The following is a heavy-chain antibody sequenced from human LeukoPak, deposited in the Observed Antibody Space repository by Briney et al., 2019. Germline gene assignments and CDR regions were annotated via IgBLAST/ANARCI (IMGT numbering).Heavy chain of an antibody. Sequence: PSETLSLTCTVSGGSLSSGSYYWSWIRQPAGKGLEWIGRIYTSGSTNYNPSLKSRVTISVDTSKNQFSLKLSSVTAADTAVYYCASSQKWLDLFDYWGQGTLVTVSS. V-gene: IGHV4-61*02. CDR1: GGSLSSGSYY. D-gene: IGHD6-19*01. CDR3: ASSQKWLDLFDY. J-gene: IGHJ4*02. CDR2: IYTSGST.